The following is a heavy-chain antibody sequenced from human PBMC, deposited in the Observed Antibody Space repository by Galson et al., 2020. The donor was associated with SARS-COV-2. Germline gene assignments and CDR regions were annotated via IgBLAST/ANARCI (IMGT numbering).Heavy chain of an antibody. J-gene: IGHJ6*02. V-gene: IGHV4-59*02. CDR1: GGSVSSDH. CDR2: IHSSGST. D-gene: IGHD2-2*01. CDR3: ARDRGQYQLPNYYFYIMDV. Sequence: SETLSLTCTVSGGSVSSDHWIWIRQPPGKGLEWIGHIHSSGSTDYNPSLKSRVTMSVDTSKNQFSLKLSSVTAEDTAVYYCARDRGQYQLPNYYFYIMDVWGQGTTVTVSS.